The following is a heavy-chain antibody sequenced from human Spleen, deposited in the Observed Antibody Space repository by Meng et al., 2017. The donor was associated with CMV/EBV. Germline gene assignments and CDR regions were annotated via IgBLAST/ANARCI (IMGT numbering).Heavy chain of an antibody. CDR2: IYHRRST. CDR1: GGTIGSSNW. V-gene: IGHV4-4*02. Sequence: VPLVKSVLGLGTPSRTLSIPCAVPGGTIGSSNWCSSVRQPSGKGLESIGEIYHRRSTNYNTSLKSHVTSSVDKFKIPFSLTLSSVTPEDTAVYYCERVVTALWGYYFDYWGQGTLVTVSS. CDR3: ERVVTALWGYYFDY. D-gene: IGHD2-21*02. J-gene: IGHJ4*02.